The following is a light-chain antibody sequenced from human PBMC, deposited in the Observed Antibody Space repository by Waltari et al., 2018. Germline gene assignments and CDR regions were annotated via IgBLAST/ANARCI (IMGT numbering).Light chain of an antibody. V-gene: IGLV3-10*01. CDR3: YSTLGSDNHGAV. J-gene: IGLJ3*02. CDR2: EDN. CDR1: TLPKKY. Sequence: SSELTQPPPVSVSPGQPARLTCSGATLPKKYVYWYHQKSGRAPVLVIYEDNKRPSGMSERFSGSSSGTMAALTISGAQVEDEGDYYCYSTLGSDNHGAVFGGGTTLTVL.